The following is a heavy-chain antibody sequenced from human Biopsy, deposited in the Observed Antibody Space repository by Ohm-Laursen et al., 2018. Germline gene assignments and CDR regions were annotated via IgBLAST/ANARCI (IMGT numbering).Heavy chain of an antibody. CDR3: ARDGKRWDYSTYFSWHFDL. V-gene: IGHV3-30*03. D-gene: IGHD4-11*01. J-gene: IGHJ2*01. CDR2: ISYAGSGE. Sequence: SLRLSCAASGFTFTSYTMHWVRQAPGKGLEWVAVISYAGSGEYYADSLQGRFIISRDNPKNTVDLQMNSLRAEDTTVYFCARDGKRWDYSTYFSWHFDLWGRGTLVTVSS. CDR1: GFTFTSYT.